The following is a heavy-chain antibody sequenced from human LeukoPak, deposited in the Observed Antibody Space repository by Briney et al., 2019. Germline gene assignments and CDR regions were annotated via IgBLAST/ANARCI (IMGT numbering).Heavy chain of an antibody. Sequence: GGSLRLSCAASGFTFSSYAMSWVRQAPGKGLEWVSVIYSGGTTYYADFVKGRFTISRDSSKNTLYLQMNSLRVEDTAMYFCARDSRAVTGSWSDLWGRGTLVTVSS. CDR2: IYSGGTT. V-gene: IGHV3-53*01. CDR1: GFTFSSYA. D-gene: IGHD6-19*01. CDR3: ARDSRAVTGSWSDL. J-gene: IGHJ5*02.